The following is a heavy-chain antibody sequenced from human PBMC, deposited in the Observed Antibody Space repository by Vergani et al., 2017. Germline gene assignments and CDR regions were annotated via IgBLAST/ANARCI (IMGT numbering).Heavy chain of an antibody. CDR3: ARVGYCSSTSCHFDY. V-gene: IGHV4-30-4*08. D-gene: IGHD2-2*01. J-gene: IGHJ4*02. Sequence: HVQLHESGPGLVKPSQTLSLTCTVSGGSISSGDYYWSWIRQPPGKGLEWIGYIYYSGSTYYNPSLKSRVTISLDTSKNQFSLKLSSVTAADTAVYYCARVGYCSSTSCHFDYWGQGTLVTVSS. CDR2: IYYSGST. CDR1: GGSISSGDYY.